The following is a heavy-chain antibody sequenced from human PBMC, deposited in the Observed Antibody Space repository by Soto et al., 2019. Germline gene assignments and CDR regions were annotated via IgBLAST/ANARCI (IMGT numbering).Heavy chain of an antibody. CDR3: ARRDLGNDAFDI. V-gene: IGHV4-39*07. J-gene: IGHJ3*02. D-gene: IGHD3-10*01. Sequence: PSETLSLTCTVSGGSISSYYWGWIRQPPGKGLEWIGSIYYSGSTYYNPSLKSRVTISVDTSKNQFSLKLSSVTAADTAVYYCARRDLGNDAFDIWGQGTMVTVSS. CDR1: GGSISSYY. CDR2: IYYSGST.